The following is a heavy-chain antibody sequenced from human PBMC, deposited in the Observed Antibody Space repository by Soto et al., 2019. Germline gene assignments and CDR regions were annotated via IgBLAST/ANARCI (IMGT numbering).Heavy chain of an antibody. CDR3: ARDRKTIGTTPFWSGYYHSDYYYYYYIDV. CDR1: GFTVSSNY. Sequence: EVQLVKSGGGLVQPGGSLRLSCAASGFTVSSNYMRWVRQAPGKGLEWVSVIYSGGSTYYADSVKGRFTISRDNSKNTLYLQMNSLRAEDTAVYYCARDRKTIGTTPFWSGYYHSDYYYYYYIDVWGKRTTVTVSS. J-gene: IGHJ6*03. V-gene: IGHV3-66*01. CDR2: IYSGGST. D-gene: IGHD3-3*01.